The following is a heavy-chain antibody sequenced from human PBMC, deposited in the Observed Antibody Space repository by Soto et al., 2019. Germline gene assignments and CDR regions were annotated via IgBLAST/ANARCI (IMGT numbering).Heavy chain of an antibody. J-gene: IGHJ1*01. D-gene: IGHD6-19*01. V-gene: IGHV3-30*03. CDR1: GFTFSSYG. CDR3: AREEDQCLLRGYLLH. Sequence: QVQLVESGGGVVQPGRSLRLSCAASGFTFSSYGVHWVRQAPGKGLEWVAVISYDGSNKYYADSVKGRFTISRDNSMKTLYLQMISLRPEDTAVYYCAREEDQCLLRGYLLHWGQGTLVAVSS. CDR2: ISYDGSNK.